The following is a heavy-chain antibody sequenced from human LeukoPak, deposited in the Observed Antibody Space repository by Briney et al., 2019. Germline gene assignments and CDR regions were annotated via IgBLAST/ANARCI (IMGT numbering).Heavy chain of an antibody. V-gene: IGHV4-4*02. CDR1: GVSISSSNW. Sequence: SETLSLTCAVSGVSISSSNWWSWVRQPPGKGLEWIGEIYHSGSTNYNPSLKSRVTISVDTSKNQFSLKLTSVTAADTAVYYCARGYSGSYGRFDYWGQGTLVTVSS. D-gene: IGHD1-26*01. J-gene: IGHJ4*02. CDR2: IYHSGST. CDR3: ARGYSGSYGRFDY.